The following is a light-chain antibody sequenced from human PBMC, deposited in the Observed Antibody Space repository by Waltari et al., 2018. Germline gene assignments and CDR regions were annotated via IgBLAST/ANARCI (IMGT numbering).Light chain of an antibody. V-gene: IGKV3-11*01. CDR1: QSISSH. CDR3: QHRSDWPWT. Sequence: EIVLTQSPATLSLSPGERATLSCRASQSISSHLAWYQQKPGQAPRRLVFDASNRATGIPARFSGAGSGTDFTLSITTLEPEDFAVYYYQHRSDWPWTFGQGTKVEFK. J-gene: IGKJ1*01. CDR2: DAS.